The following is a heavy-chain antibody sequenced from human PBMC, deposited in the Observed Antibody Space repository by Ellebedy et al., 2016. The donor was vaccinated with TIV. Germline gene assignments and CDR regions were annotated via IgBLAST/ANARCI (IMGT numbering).Heavy chain of an antibody. CDR2: ITHSGIT. V-gene: IGHV4-34*01. D-gene: IGHD5-12*01. CDR3: ASTPFSAGSGYHPHDY. J-gene: IGHJ4*02. CDR1: GGSFSGYY. Sequence: MPSETLSLTCAVYGGSFSGYYWSWIRQPPGKGLEWIGEITHSGITNYNPSLKSRVTISVDTSKNQFSLNLNSVTAADTAVYFCASTPFSAGSGYHPHDYWGQGILVTVSS.